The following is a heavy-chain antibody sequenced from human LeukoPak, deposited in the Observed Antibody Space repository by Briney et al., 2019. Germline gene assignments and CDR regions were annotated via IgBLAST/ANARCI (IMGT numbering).Heavy chain of an antibody. CDR2: INPSGGST. CDR3: ARDISIAAAAYYFDY. J-gene: IGHJ4*02. D-gene: IGHD6-13*01. Sequence: GASVKVSCKASGYTFTSYYMHWVRQAPGQGLEWMGIINPSGGSTSYAQKFQGRVTMTRDMSTSTVYMELSSLRSEDTAVYYCARDISIAAAAYYFDYWGQGTLVTVSS. CDR1: GYTFTSYY. V-gene: IGHV1-46*01.